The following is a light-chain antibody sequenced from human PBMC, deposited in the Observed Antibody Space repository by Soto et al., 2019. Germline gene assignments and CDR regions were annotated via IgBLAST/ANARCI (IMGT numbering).Light chain of an antibody. J-gene: IGKJ1*01. CDR3: QQYGSSGT. V-gene: IGKV3-11*01. CDR2: DAS. Sequence: EVVLTQSPATLSLSPGETATLSFRASQSISNSLAWYQQKPGQAPSLLIFDASKRATGIPARFSGSGSGTDFTLTITSLEPEDFAVYYCQQYGSSGTFGQGTKVDIK. CDR1: QSISNS.